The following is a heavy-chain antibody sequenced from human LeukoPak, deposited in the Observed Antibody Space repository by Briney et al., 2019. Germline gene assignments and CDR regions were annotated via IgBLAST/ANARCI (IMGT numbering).Heavy chain of an antibody. Sequence: PSETLSLTCTVSGGSISSGDYYWSWIRQPPGKGLEWIGYIYYSGSTYYNPSLKSRVTISVDTSKNQFSLKLSSVTAADTAVYYCARGQRNYYDSSGLDAFDIWSQGTMVTVSS. CDR1: GGSISSGDYY. J-gene: IGHJ3*02. D-gene: IGHD3-22*01. V-gene: IGHV4-30-4*01. CDR2: IYYSGST. CDR3: ARGQRNYYDSSGLDAFDI.